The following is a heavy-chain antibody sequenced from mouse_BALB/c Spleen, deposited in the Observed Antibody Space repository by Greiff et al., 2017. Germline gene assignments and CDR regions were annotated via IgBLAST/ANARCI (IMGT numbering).Heavy chain of an antibody. CDR1: GYTFTSYY. Sequence: QVQLQQSGAELVKPGASVKLSCKASGYTFTSYYMYWVKQRPGQGLEWIGEINPSNGGTNFNEKFKSKATLTVDKSSSTAYMQLSSLTSEDSAVYYCTRSEYGNYADDWGQGTTLTVSS. V-gene: IGHV1S81*02. CDR2: INPSNGGT. J-gene: IGHJ2*01. D-gene: IGHD2-10*02. CDR3: TRSEYGNYADD.